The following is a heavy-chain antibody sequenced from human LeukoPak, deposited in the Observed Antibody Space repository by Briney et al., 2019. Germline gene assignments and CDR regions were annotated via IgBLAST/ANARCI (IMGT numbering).Heavy chain of an antibody. V-gene: IGHV3-7*03. Sequence: GSLRLSCAASGFTFSSYWMSWVRQAPGKGLEWVANIKQDGSEKYYVDSVKGRFTISRDNAKNSLYLQMNSLRAEDTAVYYCARDHIVVVPAAMRACYYYGMDVWGQGTTVTVSS. D-gene: IGHD2-2*01. CDR3: ARDHIVVVPAAMRACYYYGMDV. CDR2: IKQDGSEK. CDR1: GFTFSSYW. J-gene: IGHJ6*02.